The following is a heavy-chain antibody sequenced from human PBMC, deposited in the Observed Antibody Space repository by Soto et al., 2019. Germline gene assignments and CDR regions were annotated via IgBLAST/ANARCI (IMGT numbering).Heavy chain of an antibody. CDR3: ASRGYCSGGSCYWFDP. CDR1: GGTFSSYA. D-gene: IGHD2-15*01. CDR2: IIPIFGTA. V-gene: IGHV1-69*13. Sequence: GASVKVSCKASGGTFSSYAISWVRQAPGQGLEWMGGIIPIFGTANYAQKFQGRVTITADESTSTAYMELSSLRSEDTAVYYCASRGYCSGGSCYWFDPWGQGXLVTVYS. J-gene: IGHJ5*02.